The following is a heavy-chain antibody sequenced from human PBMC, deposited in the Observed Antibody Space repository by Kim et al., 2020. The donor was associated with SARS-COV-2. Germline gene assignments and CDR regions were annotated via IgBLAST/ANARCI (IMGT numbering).Heavy chain of an antibody. CDR1: GYTFTSYD. Sequence: ASVKVSCKASGYTFTSYDINWVRQATGQGLEWMGWMNPNSGNTGYAQKFQGRVTMTRNTSISPAYMELSSLRSEDTAVYYCARIEFDIPNYYGMDVWGQGTTVTVSS. V-gene: IGHV1-8*01. D-gene: IGHD3-9*01. J-gene: IGHJ6*02. CDR2: MNPNSGNT. CDR3: ARIEFDIPNYYGMDV.